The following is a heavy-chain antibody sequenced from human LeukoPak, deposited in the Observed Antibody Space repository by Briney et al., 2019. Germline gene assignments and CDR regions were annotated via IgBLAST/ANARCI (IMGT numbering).Heavy chain of an antibody. CDR1: GYSFTSYC. V-gene: IGHV5-51*01. J-gene: IGHJ4*02. CDR2: IYPGDSDT. Sequence: SGESLKISCKGSGYSFTSYCIGWVRQMPGKGLEWMGIIYPGDSDTRYSPSFQGQVTISADKSISTAYLQWSSLKASDTAMYYCARSCRDGYRDFDYWGQGTLVTVSS. CDR3: ARSCRDGYRDFDY. D-gene: IGHD5-24*01.